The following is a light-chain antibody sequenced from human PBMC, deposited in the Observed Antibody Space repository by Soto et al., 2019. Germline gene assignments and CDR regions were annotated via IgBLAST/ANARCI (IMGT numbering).Light chain of an antibody. Sequence: DIQMTQSPSSLSASVGDRVTITCRASQSISSYLNWYQQKPGKAPKLLIYAASSLQSGVPSRFSGRGSGTDFTLTISCLQPEDFATYYCQQSYSTPPAFGQGTKLEIK. CDR1: QSISSY. J-gene: IGKJ2*01. CDR3: QQSYSTPPA. V-gene: IGKV1-39*01. CDR2: AAS.